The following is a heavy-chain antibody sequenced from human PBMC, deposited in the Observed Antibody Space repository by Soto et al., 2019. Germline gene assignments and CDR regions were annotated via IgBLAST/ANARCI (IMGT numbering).Heavy chain of an antibody. CDR1: GGSISSYY. CDR3: ARGFPAYSSSSEYFDY. D-gene: IGHD6-6*01. CDR2: IYYSGST. J-gene: IGHJ4*02. V-gene: IGHV4-59*01. Sequence: SETLSLTCTVSGGSISSYYWSWIRQPPGKGLEWIGYIYYSGSTNYNPSLKSRVTISVDTSKNQFSLKLSSVTAADTAVYYCARGFPAYSSSSEYFDYWGQGTLVTVSS.